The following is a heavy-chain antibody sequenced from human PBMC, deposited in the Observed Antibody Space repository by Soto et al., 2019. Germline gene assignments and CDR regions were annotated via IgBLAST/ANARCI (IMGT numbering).Heavy chain of an antibody. CDR2: IDHSGST. CDR1: GGSISSSNW. V-gene: IGHV4-4*02. Sequence: QVQLQESGPGLVKPSGTLSLTCAVSGGSISSSNWWRWVRQPPGKGLEWIGEIDHSGSTNYNPSLKSRVTIAVDKSKNQFSLKLSSVTAADTAVYYCARAPPPPAYCGGDCPDNAFDIWGHGTMVTVSS. J-gene: IGHJ3*02. D-gene: IGHD2-21*02. CDR3: ARAPPPPAYCGGDCPDNAFDI.